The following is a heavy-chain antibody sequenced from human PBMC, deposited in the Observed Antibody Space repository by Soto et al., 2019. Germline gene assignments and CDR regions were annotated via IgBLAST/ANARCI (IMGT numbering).Heavy chain of an antibody. D-gene: IGHD3-22*01. V-gene: IGHV4-59*01. CDR3: ARVKGKYDSSGYHPTVFDY. J-gene: IGHJ4*02. Sequence: PSETLSLTCTVSGGSISSYYWSWIRQPPGKGLEWIGYIYYSGSTNYNPSLKSRVTISVDTSKNQFSLKLSSVTAADTAVYYCARVKGKYDSSGYHPTVFDYWGQGTLVTVSP. CDR1: GGSISSYY. CDR2: IYYSGST.